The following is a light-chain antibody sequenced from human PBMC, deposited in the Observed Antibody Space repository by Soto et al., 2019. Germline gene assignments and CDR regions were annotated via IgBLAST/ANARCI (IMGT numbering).Light chain of an antibody. V-gene: IGLV1-47*02. Sequence: QSVLTQPPSASGTPGQKVTLSCSGRSSNIGSHYVYWYQQLPGAAPKLLIFNNNQRPSGVPDRFSGSKSGTSASLAIRGLRSEDEADYYCTAWDDNLNAYVFGTGTKVTVL. J-gene: IGLJ1*01. CDR1: SSNIGSHY. CDR3: TAWDDNLNAYV. CDR2: NNN.